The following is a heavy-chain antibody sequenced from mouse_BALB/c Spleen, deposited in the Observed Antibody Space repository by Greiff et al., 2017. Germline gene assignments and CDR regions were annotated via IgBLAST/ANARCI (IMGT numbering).Heavy chain of an antibody. CDR3: ANWYYFDY. CDR1: GFNIKDTY. Sequence: EVQRVESGAELVKPGASVKLSCTASGFNIKDTYMHWVKQRPEQGLEWIGRIDPANGNTKYDPKFQGKATITADTSSNTAYLQLSSLTSEDTAVYYCANWYYFDYWGQGTTLTVSS. V-gene: IGHV14-3*02. D-gene: IGHD4-1*01. CDR2: IDPANGNT. J-gene: IGHJ2*01.